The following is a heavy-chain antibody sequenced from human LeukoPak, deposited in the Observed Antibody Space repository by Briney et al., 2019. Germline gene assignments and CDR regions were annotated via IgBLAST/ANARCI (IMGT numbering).Heavy chain of an antibody. V-gene: IGHV4-34*01. CDR1: GGSFSGYY. CDR2: INHSGST. D-gene: IGHD3-10*01. CDR3: ARFTMVRGVMPGFDY. J-gene: IGHJ4*02. Sequence: SETLSLTCAVYGGSFSGYYWSWIRQPPGKGLEWIGEINHSGSTNYNPSLKSRVTISVDTSNNQFSLKLSSVTAADTAVYYCARFTMVRGVMPGFDYWGQGTLVTVSS.